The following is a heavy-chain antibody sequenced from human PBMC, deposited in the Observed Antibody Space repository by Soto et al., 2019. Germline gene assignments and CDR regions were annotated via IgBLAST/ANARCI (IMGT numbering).Heavy chain of an antibody. CDR1: GYTLTELS. J-gene: IGHJ5*02. CDR2: FDPEDGET. CDR3: ATAFSQGSSWYRGIDP. D-gene: IGHD6-13*01. V-gene: IGHV1-24*01. Sequence: ASVKVSCKVSGYTLTELSMHWVRQAPGKGLEWMGGFDPEDGETIYAQKFQGRVTMTEDTSTDTAYMELSSLRSEDTAVYYCATAFSQGSSWYRGIDPWGQGTLVTVSS.